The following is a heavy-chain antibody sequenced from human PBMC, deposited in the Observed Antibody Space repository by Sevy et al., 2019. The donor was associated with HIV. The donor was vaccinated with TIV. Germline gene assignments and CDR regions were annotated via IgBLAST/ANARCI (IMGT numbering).Heavy chain of an antibody. CDR1: GFAFSTYA. J-gene: IGHJ4*02. D-gene: IGHD6-19*01. V-gene: IGHV3-23*01. CDR2: TSGGAAVT. Sequence: GGSLRLSCAASGFAFSTYAMSWVRQAPGKGLEWVSATSGGAAVTFSADSVKGRFTISRDNSKNTLYLQMNNLRAEDTAIYYCAKARYGSGWYVLDYWGQGTLVTVSS. CDR3: AKARYGSGWYVLDY.